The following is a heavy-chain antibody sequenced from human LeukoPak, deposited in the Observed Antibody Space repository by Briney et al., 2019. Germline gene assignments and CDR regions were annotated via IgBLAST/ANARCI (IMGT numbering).Heavy chain of an antibody. CDR1: GYTFTGYY. CDR2: INPNSGGT. D-gene: IGHD2-21*02. J-gene: IGHJ4*02. Sequence: ASVKVSCKASGYTFTGYYMHWVRQAPGQGLEWMGWINPNSGGTNYAQKFQGRVTMTRDTSTSTVYMELSSLRSEDTAVYYCAREGSCGGDCYRFDYWGQGTLVTVSS. CDR3: AREGSCGGDCYRFDY. V-gene: IGHV1-2*02.